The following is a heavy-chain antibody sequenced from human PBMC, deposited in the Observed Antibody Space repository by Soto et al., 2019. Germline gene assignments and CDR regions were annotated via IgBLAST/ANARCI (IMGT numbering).Heavy chain of an antibody. Sequence: QLQLQESGSGLVKPSQTLSLTCAVSGGSISSGGYSWSWIRQPPGKGLEWIGYIYHSGSTYYNPSLKSRVTISVDRSKNQFSLKLSSVTAADTAVYYCARGGGARYSGYEYDTYYFDYWGQGTLVTVSS. CDR3: ARGGGARYSGYEYDTYYFDY. V-gene: IGHV4-30-2*01. CDR2: IYHSGST. CDR1: GGSISSGGYS. D-gene: IGHD5-12*01. J-gene: IGHJ4*02.